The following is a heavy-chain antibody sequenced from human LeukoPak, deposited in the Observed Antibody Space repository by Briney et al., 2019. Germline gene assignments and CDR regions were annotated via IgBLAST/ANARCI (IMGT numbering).Heavy chain of an antibody. Sequence: QPGGSLRLSCAASGFTFSSYALTWVRQAPGKGLECVSGISGSGGSTYYADSVKGRFTISRDNSKNTLYLQINSLRADDTAVFYCARGGLGSAFDNWGQGTLVTVSS. CDR1: GFTFSSYA. D-gene: IGHD6-19*01. CDR2: ISGSGGST. V-gene: IGHV3-23*01. J-gene: IGHJ4*02. CDR3: ARGGLGSAFDN.